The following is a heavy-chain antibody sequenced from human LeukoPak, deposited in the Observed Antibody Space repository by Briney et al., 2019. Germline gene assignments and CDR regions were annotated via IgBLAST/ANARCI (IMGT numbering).Heavy chain of an antibody. CDR1: GFTFSSYG. Sequence: GRSLRLSCAASGFTFSSYGMHWVRQAPGKGLEWVAVIWYDGSNKYYADSVRGRFTISRDNSKNTLYLQMNSLRAEDTAVYYCARDRGRTFDYWGQGTLVTVSS. D-gene: IGHD3-10*01. CDR2: IWYDGSNK. CDR3: ARDRGRTFDY. J-gene: IGHJ4*02. V-gene: IGHV3-33*01.